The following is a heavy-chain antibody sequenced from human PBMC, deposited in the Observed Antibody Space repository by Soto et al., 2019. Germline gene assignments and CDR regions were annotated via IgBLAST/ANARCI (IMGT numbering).Heavy chain of an antibody. D-gene: IGHD6-19*01. J-gene: IGHJ5*02. V-gene: IGHV1-2*02. CDR1: GYTFTDYY. Sequence: RASVKVSCKASGYTFTDYYMNWVRQAPGQGLEWMGWINPNNGVTNYAQKFQGRVTMTRDTSISTVYMDLSRLRSDDTAVYYCARGALTVANWFDPWGQGTQVTV. CDR2: INPNNGVT. CDR3: ARGALTVANWFDP.